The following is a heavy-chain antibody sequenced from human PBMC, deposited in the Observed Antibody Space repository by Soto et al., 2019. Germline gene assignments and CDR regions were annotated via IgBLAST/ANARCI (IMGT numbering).Heavy chain of an antibody. V-gene: IGHV3-23*01. CDR1: GFTCSSYA. CDR2: ISGGGGTT. CDR3: AKDPNGDYVGAFDF. J-gene: IGHJ3*01. D-gene: IGHD4-17*01. Sequence: GGSLRLSCAASGFTCSSYAVMWLRQAPGRGLEWVSAISGGGGTTYHADSVKGRFTISRDNSKNTLYLQMNSLRAEDTAVYYCAKDPNGDYVGAFDFRGQGTMVTVSS.